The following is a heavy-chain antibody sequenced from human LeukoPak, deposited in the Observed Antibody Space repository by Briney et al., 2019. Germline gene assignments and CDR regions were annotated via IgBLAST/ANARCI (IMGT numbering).Heavy chain of an antibody. CDR3: ARSRVEMATISHFDY. D-gene: IGHD5-24*01. CDR2: IYYSGST. V-gene: IGHV4-59*01. Sequence: SETLSLTCTVSGGSISSYYWSWIRQPPGKGLEWIGYIYYSGSTNYNPSLKSRVTISVDTSKNQFSLKLSSVTAADTAVYYCARSRVEMATISHFDYWGQGTLVTVSS. J-gene: IGHJ4*02. CDR1: GGSISSYY.